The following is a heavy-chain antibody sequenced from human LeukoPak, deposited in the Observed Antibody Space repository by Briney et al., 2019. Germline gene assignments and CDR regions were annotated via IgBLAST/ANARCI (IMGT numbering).Heavy chain of an antibody. Sequence: PSETLSLTCTVSGGSISSYYWSWIRQPAGKGLEWIGRIYTSGSTNYNPSLKSRVTMSVDTSKNQFSLKLSSVTAADTAVYYCARGRLLWWSTRPNYYFDYWGQGTLVTVSS. D-gene: IGHD2-21*01. CDR3: ARGRLLWWSTRPNYYFDY. CDR2: IYTSGST. V-gene: IGHV4-4*07. J-gene: IGHJ4*02. CDR1: GGSISSYY.